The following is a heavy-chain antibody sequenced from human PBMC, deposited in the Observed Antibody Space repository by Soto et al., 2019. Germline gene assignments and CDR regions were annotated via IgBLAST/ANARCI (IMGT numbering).Heavy chain of an antibody. Sequence: GGSLRLSCAASGFTFSSYAMSWVRQAPGKGLEWVSAISGSGGSTYYADSVKGRFTISRDNSKNTLYLQMNSLRAEDTAVYYCVKNFDLGQTTRPNYFDYWGQGTLVTVSS. J-gene: IGHJ4*02. V-gene: IGHV3-23*01. D-gene: IGHD3-9*01. CDR1: GFTFSSYA. CDR3: VKNFDLGQTTRPNYFDY. CDR2: ISGSGGST.